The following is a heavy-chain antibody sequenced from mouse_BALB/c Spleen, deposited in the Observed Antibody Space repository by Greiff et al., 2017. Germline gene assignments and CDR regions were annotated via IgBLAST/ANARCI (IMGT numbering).Heavy chain of an antibody. CDR2: ISSGGSYT. D-gene: IGHD2-4*01. J-gene: IGHJ1*01. Sequence: EVKLMESGGDLVKPGGSLKLSCAASGFTFSSYGMSWVRQTPDKRLEWVATISSGGSYTYYPDSVKGRFTISRDNAKNTLYLQMSSLKSEDTAMYYCARRGYDYLWYFDVWGAGTTVTVSS. V-gene: IGHV5-6*02. CDR3: ARRGYDYLWYFDV. CDR1: GFTFSSYG.